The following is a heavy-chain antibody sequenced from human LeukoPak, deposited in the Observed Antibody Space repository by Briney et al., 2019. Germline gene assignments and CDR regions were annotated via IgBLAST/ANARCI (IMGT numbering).Heavy chain of an antibody. CDR3: ARVDAYCGGACPLYYYGMDV. CDR2: INPNSGGT. D-gene: IGHD2-21*02. V-gene: IGHV1-2*02. J-gene: IGHJ6*02. Sequence: GASVKVSCKASGYTFTGYYMHWVRQAPGQGLEWMGWINPNSGGTNYAQKFQGRVTMTRDTSISTAYMELSRLRSDDTAVYYCARVDAYCGGACPLYYYGMDVWGQGTTVTVSS. CDR1: GYTFTGYY.